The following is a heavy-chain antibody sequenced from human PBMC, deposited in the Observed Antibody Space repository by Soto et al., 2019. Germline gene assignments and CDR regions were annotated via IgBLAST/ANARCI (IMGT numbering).Heavy chain of an antibody. J-gene: IGHJ4*02. D-gene: IGHD6-13*01. Sequence: QVQLVQSGAVVSKPGASVKVSCKASGYTFTRYGISWVRQAPGQGLEWMGWISTYNGDTHYTEKLQDRVTMTRDTSTSTAYMELRSLRSDDTAVYYCARSNGIAAAGPPFDYWGQGTLVTVSS. CDR3: ARSNGIAAAGPPFDY. V-gene: IGHV1-18*01. CDR1: GYTFTRYG. CDR2: ISTYNGDT.